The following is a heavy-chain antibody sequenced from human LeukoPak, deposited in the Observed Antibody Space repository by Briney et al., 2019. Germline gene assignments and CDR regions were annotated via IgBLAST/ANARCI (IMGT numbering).Heavy chain of an antibody. CDR2: IHWNGGST. V-gene: IGHV3-20*04. CDR1: GFTFDDCG. D-gene: IGHD7-27*01. J-gene: IGHJ4*02. Sequence: GGSLRLSCAASGFTFDDCGMSWARHAPGKGRECVSGIHWNGGSTGYADSVKGRFTISRDNAKNSLYLQMNSLRAEDTALYYCARDLNWETYWGQGTLVSVSS. CDR3: ARDLNWETY.